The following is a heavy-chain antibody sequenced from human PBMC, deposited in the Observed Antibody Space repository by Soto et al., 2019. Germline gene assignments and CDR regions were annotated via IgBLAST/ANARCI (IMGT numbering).Heavy chain of an antibody. Sequence: ASVKVSCKASGISVINHYVHWVRQAPGQGPEWMGVINPAGSVTVYALKLQDRVTVTRDTSTSTVYMELNSLTSEDTAIYYCARDISLTFPAEPGEKKSDSLGGWFDPGGRGPLVTV. J-gene: IGHJ5*02. D-gene: IGHD1-26*01. V-gene: IGHV1-46*03. CDR1: GISVINHY. CDR3: ARDISLTFPAEPGEKKSDSLGGWFDP. CDR2: INPAGSVT.